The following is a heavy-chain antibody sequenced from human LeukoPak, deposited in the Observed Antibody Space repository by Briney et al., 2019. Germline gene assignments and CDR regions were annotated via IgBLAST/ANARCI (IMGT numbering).Heavy chain of an antibody. V-gene: IGHV1-8*03. J-gene: IGHJ3*02. CDR1: GYTFTNYY. CDR3: ARGLTIFGAVNDAFDI. Sequence: ASVEVSCKASGYTFTNYYINWVRQATGQGLEWMGWMDPNSDNTGYAQEFQGRVTITRNTSTSTSYMQLTSLRSEDTAVYYCARGLTIFGAVNDAFDIWGQGTMVTVSS. CDR2: MDPNSDNT. D-gene: IGHD3-3*01.